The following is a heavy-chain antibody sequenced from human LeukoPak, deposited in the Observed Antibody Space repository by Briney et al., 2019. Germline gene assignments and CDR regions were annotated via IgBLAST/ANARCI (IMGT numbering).Heavy chain of an antibody. D-gene: IGHD3-22*01. CDR1: GGSFSGYY. V-gene: IGHV4-34*01. CDR3: ARGPYSYDSSGAFDI. J-gene: IGHJ3*02. Sequence: SETLSLTCAVYGGSFSGYYWSWIRQPPGKGLEWIGEINHSGSTNYSPSLKSRVTISVDTSKNQFSLKLSSVTAADTAVYFCARGPYSYDSSGAFDIWGQGTMVTVSS. CDR2: INHSGST.